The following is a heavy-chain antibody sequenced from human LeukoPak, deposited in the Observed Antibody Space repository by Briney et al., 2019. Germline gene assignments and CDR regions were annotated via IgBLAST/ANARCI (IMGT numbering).Heavy chain of an antibody. CDR1: GFTFDDYG. J-gene: IGHJ4*02. V-gene: IGHV3-20*01. D-gene: IGHD6-13*01. Sequence: PGGSLRLSCAASGFTFDDYGMSWVRQAPGKGLEWVSGINWNGGSTGYADSVKGRFTISRDNAKNSLYLQMNRLRAEDTALYHCAGGAYSSSWYYFDYWGQGTLVTVSS. CDR3: AGGAYSSSWYYFDY. CDR2: INWNGGST.